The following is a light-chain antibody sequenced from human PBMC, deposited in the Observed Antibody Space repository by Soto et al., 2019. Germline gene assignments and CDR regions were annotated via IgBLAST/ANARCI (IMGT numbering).Light chain of an antibody. Sequence: EIVLTQSPGTLSLSPGERATLSCRASQSVSSSYLAWYQQKPGQAPRLLIYGASSRATGIPDRFSGSGSGTDFTLTSSSLEPEDFAVYYCQQYGSSPFTFGPGTKVDIK. J-gene: IGKJ3*01. CDR2: GAS. V-gene: IGKV3-20*01. CDR3: QQYGSSPFT. CDR1: QSVSSSY.